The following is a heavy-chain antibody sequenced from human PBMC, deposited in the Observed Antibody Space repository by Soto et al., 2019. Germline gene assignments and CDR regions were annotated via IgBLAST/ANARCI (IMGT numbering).Heavy chain of an antibody. Sequence: QITLKESGPTLVKPTQTLTLTCTFSGFSLSTSGVGVGWIRQPPGKALEWLALIYWDDDKRYSPSLRSRHTITKDTSKNQVVLTMTNMDPVDTGTYYCAHRQGSNWYGYWGQGTLVTVSS. CDR2: IYWDDDK. CDR3: AHRQGSNWYGY. V-gene: IGHV2-5*02. J-gene: IGHJ5*01. CDR1: GFSLSTSGVG.